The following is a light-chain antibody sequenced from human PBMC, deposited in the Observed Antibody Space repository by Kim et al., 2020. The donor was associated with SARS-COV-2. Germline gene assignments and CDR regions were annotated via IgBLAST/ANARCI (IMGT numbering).Light chain of an antibody. J-gene: IGLJ3*02. CDR1: SSNIGTNS. CDR2: SHN. V-gene: IGLV1-44*01. Sequence: QPVLTQPPSASGTPGQRVTITCSGGSSNIGTNSVNWYQLLPGTAPKLLIFSHNQRPSGVPARVSGSKSGTSASLAISGLQSEDEADYFCASWDDSLKRPVFGGGTQLTVL. CDR3: ASWDDSLKRPV.